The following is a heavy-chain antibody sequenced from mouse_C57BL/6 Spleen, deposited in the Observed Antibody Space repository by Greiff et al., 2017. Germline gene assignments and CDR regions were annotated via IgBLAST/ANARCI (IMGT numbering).Heavy chain of an antibody. Sequence: QVQLQQPGTELVKPGASVKLSCKASGYTFTSYWMHWVKQRPGQGLEWIGNINPSNGGTNYNEKFKCKATLTVDKSSCTAYMQLSSLTSEDSAVYYCARSGYEYEEEVFAYGGEGTLDTVYA. V-gene: IGHV1-53*01. J-gene: IGHJ3*01. D-gene: IGHD2-4*01. CDR1: GYTFTSYW. CDR3: ARSGYEYEEEVFAY. CDR2: INPSNGGT.